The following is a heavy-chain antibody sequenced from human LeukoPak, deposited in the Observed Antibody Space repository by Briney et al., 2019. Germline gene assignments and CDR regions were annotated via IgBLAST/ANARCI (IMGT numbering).Heavy chain of an antibody. J-gene: IGHJ4*02. V-gene: IGHV4-61*01. CDR2: IYYSGST. Sequence: SETLSLTCTVSGGSVSSGSDYWSWIRQPPGKGLEWIGYIYYSGSTNYNPSLKSRVTISVDTSKNQFSLKLSSVTAADTAVYYCARYLQWLVPRGYYFDYWGQGTLVTVSS. CDR1: GGSVSSGSDY. D-gene: IGHD6-19*01. CDR3: ARYLQWLVPRGYYFDY.